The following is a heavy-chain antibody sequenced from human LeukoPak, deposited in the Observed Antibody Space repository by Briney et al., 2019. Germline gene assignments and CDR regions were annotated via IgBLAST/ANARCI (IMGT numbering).Heavy chain of an antibody. CDR2: ISSSGSTI. CDR1: GFTFSSYE. J-gene: IGHJ5*02. Sequence: PGGSLRLSCAASGFTFSSYEMNWVRQAPGKGLEWVSYISSSGSTIYYADSVKGRFTISRDNAKNSLYLQINSLRAEDTAVYYCAKFPGYYDSSGYYPIDPWGQGTLVTVSS. D-gene: IGHD3-22*01. CDR3: AKFPGYYDSSGYYPIDP. V-gene: IGHV3-48*03.